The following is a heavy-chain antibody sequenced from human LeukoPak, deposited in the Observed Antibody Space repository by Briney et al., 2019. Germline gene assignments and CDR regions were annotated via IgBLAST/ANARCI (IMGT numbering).Heavy chain of an antibody. Sequence: SETLSLTCTVSGGSISSSSYYWGWIRQPPGKGLEWIGEINHSGSTNYNPSLKSRVTISVDTSKTQFSLKLNSVTAADTAVYYCARGVATITGLYYYFYYYMDVWGKGTTVTVSS. D-gene: IGHD5-12*01. CDR1: GGSISSSSYY. J-gene: IGHJ6*03. CDR3: ARGVATITGLYYYFYYYMDV. V-gene: IGHV4-39*07. CDR2: INHSGST.